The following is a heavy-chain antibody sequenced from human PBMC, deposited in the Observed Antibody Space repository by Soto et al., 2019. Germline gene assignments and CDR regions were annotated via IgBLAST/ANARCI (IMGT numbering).Heavy chain of an antibody. Sequence: GWVXVSFRSSLYIFTSYVINWLRQAAGQGLEWMGWISAYNGKTNYAQKLQGTVTMNTDTYTSTAYMQPRSMRSDDTDVYHCERPDGGVIRFDYWGQGTLVTVSS. CDR1: LYIFTSYV. CDR2: ISAYNGKT. J-gene: IGHJ4*02. V-gene: IGHV1-18*01. D-gene: IGHD3-16*01. CDR3: ERPDGGVIRFDY.